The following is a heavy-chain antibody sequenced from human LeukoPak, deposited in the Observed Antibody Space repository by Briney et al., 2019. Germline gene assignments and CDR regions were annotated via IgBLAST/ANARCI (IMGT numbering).Heavy chain of an antibody. J-gene: IGHJ4*02. CDR3: ARNLAYCGGDCYYDY. CDR1: GGTFSSYA. D-gene: IGHD2-21*02. V-gene: IGHV1-3*01. CDR2: INAGNGNT. Sequence: ASVKVSCKASGGTFSSYAIHWVRQAPGQRLEWMGWINAGNGNTKYSQKFQGRVTITRDTSASTAYMQLSSLRPEDTAIYYCARNLAYCGGDCYYDYWGQGTLVTVSS.